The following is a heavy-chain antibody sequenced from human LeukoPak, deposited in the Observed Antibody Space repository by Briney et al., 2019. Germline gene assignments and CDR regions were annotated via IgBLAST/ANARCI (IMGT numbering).Heavy chain of an antibody. V-gene: IGHV1-69*05. J-gene: IGHJ4*02. CDR3: ARVGVVGATSLFDY. Sequence: GSSVKVSCKASGGTFSSYAISWVRQAPGQGLEWMGGIIPIFGTANYAQKFQGRVTITTDESTSTAYMELSSLRSEDTAVYYCARVGVVGATSLFDYWGQGTLVTVSS. CDR2: IIPIFGTA. D-gene: IGHD1-26*01. CDR1: GGTFSSYA.